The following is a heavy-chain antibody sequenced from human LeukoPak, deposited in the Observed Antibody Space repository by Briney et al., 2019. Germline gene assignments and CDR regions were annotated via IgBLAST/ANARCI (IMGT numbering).Heavy chain of an antibody. CDR3: ASDVEDGSGSFVYYFDY. CDR1: GGTFSSYA. V-gene: IGHV1-69*13. D-gene: IGHD3-10*01. CDR2: IIPIFGTA. J-gene: IGHJ4*02. Sequence: SVKVSCKASGGTFSSYAISWVRQTPGQGLEWMGGIIPIFGTANYAQKFQGRVTITADESTSTAYMELSSLRSEDTAVYYCASDVEDGSGSFVYYFDYWGQGTLVTVSS.